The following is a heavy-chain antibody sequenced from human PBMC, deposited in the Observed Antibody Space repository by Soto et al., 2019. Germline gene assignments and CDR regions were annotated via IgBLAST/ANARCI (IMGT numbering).Heavy chain of an antibody. J-gene: IGHJ5*02. CDR1: GASITNYY. Sequence: PSETLSLTCTVSGASITNYYWSWIRQHPGKGLEWIGYIYYSGSTYYNPSLKSRVTISVDTSKNQFSLKLSSVTAADTAVYYCARSIDPGGQGTLVTVSS. CDR2: IYYSGST. CDR3: ARSIDP. V-gene: IGHV4-59*06.